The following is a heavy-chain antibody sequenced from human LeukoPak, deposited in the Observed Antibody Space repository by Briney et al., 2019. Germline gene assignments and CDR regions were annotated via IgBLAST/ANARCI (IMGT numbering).Heavy chain of an antibody. CDR2: IYYSGST. CDR1: GGSISSYY. D-gene: IGHD1-7*01. Sequence: SETLSLTCTVSGGSISSYYWSWIRQPPGKGLEWIGYIYYSGSTNYNPSLKSRVTISVDTSKNQFSLKLSSVTAADTAVYYCARCADGTTFQPGWFDPWGQGTLVTVSS. J-gene: IGHJ5*02. CDR3: ARCADGTTFQPGWFDP. V-gene: IGHV4-59*01.